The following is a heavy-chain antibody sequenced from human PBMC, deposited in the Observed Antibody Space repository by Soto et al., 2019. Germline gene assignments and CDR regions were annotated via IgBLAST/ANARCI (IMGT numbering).Heavy chain of an antibody. D-gene: IGHD4-17*01. Sequence: EASVKVSCKASGGTFSSYTISWVRQAPGQGLEWMGRIIPILGIANYAQKFQGRVTITADKSTSTAYMELSSLRSEDTAVYYCAREPSDYGDYGWYFDLWGRGTLVTVSS. CDR2: IIPILGIA. CDR3: AREPSDYGDYGWYFDL. V-gene: IGHV1-69*04. CDR1: GGTFSSYT. J-gene: IGHJ2*01.